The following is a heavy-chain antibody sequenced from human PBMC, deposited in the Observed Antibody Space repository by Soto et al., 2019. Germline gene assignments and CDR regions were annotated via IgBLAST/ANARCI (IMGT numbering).Heavy chain of an antibody. D-gene: IGHD3-10*01. CDR1: GYTFTSYD. V-gene: IGHV1-8*01. CDR2: MNPNSGNT. Sequence: QVQLVQSGAEVKKPGASVKVPCKASGYTFTSYDINWVRQATGQGLEWMGWMNPNSGNTGYAQKFQGRVTMTRNTSISTAYMELSSLRSEDTAVYYCARVLLLWFGELKYGMDVWGQGTTVTVSS. CDR3: ARVLLLWFGELKYGMDV. J-gene: IGHJ6*02.